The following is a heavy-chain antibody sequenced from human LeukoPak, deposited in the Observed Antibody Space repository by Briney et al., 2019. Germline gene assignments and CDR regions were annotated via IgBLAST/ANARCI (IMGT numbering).Heavy chain of an antibody. CDR1: DYSISSGYH. J-gene: IGHJ6*03. CDR2: ISRSGST. CDR3: ARGYIGNSGRYYYYYMDV. V-gene: IGHV4-38-2*01. Sequence: PSETLSLTCAVPDYSISSGYHWGWIRRPPEKGLEWIGSISRSGSTYYSPSLKGRVTMSVDSSKNEFSLNLSSVTAADTAVYYCARGYIGNSGRYYYYYMDVWGKGTTVTVSS. D-gene: IGHD1-26*01.